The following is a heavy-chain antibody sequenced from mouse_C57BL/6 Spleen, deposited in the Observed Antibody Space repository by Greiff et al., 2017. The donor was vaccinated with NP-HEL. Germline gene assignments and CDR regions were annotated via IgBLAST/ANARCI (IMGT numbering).Heavy chain of an antibody. Sequence: VQLQQSGAELARPGASVKLSCKASGYTFTSYGISWVKQRTGQGLEWIGEIYPRSGNTYYNEKFKGKATLTADKSSSTAYMELRSLTSEDSAVYFCARGDYDGEAWFAYWGQGTLVTVSA. CDR1: GYTFTSYG. CDR2: IYPRSGNT. CDR3: ARGDYDGEAWFAY. V-gene: IGHV1-81*01. J-gene: IGHJ3*01. D-gene: IGHD2-4*01.